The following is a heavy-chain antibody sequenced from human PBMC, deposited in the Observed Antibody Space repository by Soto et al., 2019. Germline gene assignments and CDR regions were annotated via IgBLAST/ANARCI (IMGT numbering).Heavy chain of an antibody. J-gene: IGHJ4*02. D-gene: IGHD4-4*01. CDR1: GYTFTNYA. Sequence: QVQLVQSGAEVKKPGASVKLSCKASGYTFTNYAVTWVRQAPGQGLEWMGWINVYDGNTKDAQKFQGRVTMTTDTSTNTVYMELRSPTSDDTAVYYCARDGVAVTTGISGYWGQGTLVTVSS. CDR3: ARDGVAVTTGISGY. V-gene: IGHV1-18*01. CDR2: INVYDGNT.